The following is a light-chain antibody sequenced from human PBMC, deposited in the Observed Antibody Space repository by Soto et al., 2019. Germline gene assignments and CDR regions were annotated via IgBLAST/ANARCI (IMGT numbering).Light chain of an antibody. CDR2: DDS. J-gene: IGLJ1*01. Sequence: SYELTQPPSVSVAPGQTAKIICGGNNIGSKSVQWYQQKPGQAPVLVVYDDSDRPSGIPERFSGSKSWNTATLTISRVEAGDEADYYCQVWDTSSDHYGFGTGTKVTVL. CDR1: NIGSKS. V-gene: IGLV3-21*02. CDR3: QVWDTSSDHYG.